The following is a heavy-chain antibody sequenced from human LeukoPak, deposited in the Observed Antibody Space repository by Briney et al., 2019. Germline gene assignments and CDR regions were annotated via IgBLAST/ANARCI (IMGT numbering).Heavy chain of an antibody. CDR2: IYSGGST. V-gene: IGHV3-53*01. CDR1: GFTVSSNY. CDR3: ARAGYDSSGYRFLWFDP. J-gene: IGHJ5*02. Sequence: PGGSLRLSCAASGFTVSSNYMSWVRQAPGKGLEWVSVIYSGGSTYYADSVKGRFTISRDNSKNTLYLQMNSLSAEDTAVYYCARAGYDSSGYRFLWFDPWGQGTLVTVSS. D-gene: IGHD3-22*01.